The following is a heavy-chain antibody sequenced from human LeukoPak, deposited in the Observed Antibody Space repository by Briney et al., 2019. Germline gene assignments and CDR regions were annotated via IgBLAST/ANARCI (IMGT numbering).Heavy chain of an antibody. J-gene: IGHJ6*03. CDR1: CGSISGYY. Sequence: SETLSLTCTVSCGSISGYYWSWIRQPPGKGLEWIGYIYYSGSTNYNPSLKSRVTISVDTSKNQFSLKLRSVTAADTAVYYCARETSQKGAHYMDVWGKGTTVTISS. D-gene: IGHD3-16*01. V-gene: IGHV4-59*01. CDR3: ARETSQKGAHYMDV. CDR2: IYYSGST.